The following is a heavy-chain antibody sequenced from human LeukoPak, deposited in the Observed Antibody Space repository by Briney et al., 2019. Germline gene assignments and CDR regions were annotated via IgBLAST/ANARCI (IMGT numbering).Heavy chain of an antibody. V-gene: IGHV4-39*01. D-gene: IGHD5-18*01. CDR1: GGSIGSSDYW. CDR2: IYNSGST. CDR3: ARAPYGYVQH. J-gene: IGHJ1*01. Sequence: SETLSLTCTVSGGSIGSSDYWRDWIRQPPGRGLEWIGSIYNSGSTYYNPSLKSRVTISVDTSNNQFSLKLISVTAADTAVYYCARAPYGYVQHWGQGTLVTVSS.